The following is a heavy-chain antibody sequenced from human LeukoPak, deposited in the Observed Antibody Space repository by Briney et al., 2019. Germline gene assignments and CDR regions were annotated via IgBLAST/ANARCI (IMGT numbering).Heavy chain of an antibody. J-gene: IGHJ5*02. Sequence: PSETLSLTCTVSGGSISSGDYYWSWIRQPPGKGMEWIAYMYYSGSTYYNPSLKSRVTMSADTSKNQLSLKLSSVTAADTAVYYCARPYYYDSRIDPWGQGILVTVSS. V-gene: IGHV4-30-4*01. D-gene: IGHD3-22*01. CDR2: MYYSGST. CDR3: ARPYYYDSRIDP. CDR1: GGSISSGDYY.